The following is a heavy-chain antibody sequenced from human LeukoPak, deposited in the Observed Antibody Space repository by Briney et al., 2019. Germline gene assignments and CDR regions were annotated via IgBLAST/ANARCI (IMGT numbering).Heavy chain of an antibody. Sequence: SETLSLTCTVSGGSFSSYYWTWIWQPAGKGLEWIGRIYNSGTTNYSPSLESRVTMSLDTSKNRFSLSLSSVTAADTAVYYCARDRLGATGHWRIDVWGRGTLVTVSS. J-gene: IGHJ2*01. CDR2: IYNSGTT. CDR3: ARDRLGATGHWRIDV. D-gene: IGHD1-26*01. CDR1: GGSFSSYY. V-gene: IGHV4-4*07.